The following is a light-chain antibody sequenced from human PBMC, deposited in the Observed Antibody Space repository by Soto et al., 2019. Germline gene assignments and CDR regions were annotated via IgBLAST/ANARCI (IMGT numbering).Light chain of an antibody. CDR1: SSDVGVYVF. CDR2: EVT. CDR3: SSYGGTNNVL. J-gene: IGLJ2*01. Sequence: QSVLTQPPSASGSPGQSVTISCTGTSSDVGVYVFVSWYQQHPGKAPKVMIYEVTKRPSGVPDRFSGSKSGNTASLTVSGLQSEDEADYYCSSYGGTNNVLFGGGTKVTVL. V-gene: IGLV2-8*01.